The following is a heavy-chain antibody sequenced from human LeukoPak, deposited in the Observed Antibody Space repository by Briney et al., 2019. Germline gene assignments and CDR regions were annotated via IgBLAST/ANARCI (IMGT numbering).Heavy chain of an antibody. CDR3: AKDIQRGFDYTNSLDY. J-gene: IGHJ4*02. Sequence: PGGSLRLSCAASGFTFSSYAMHWVRQAPGKGLEWVAVIWSDATNQYYADSVRGRFAISRDDSTSMVYLQMNSLRAEDTAVYFCAKDIQRGFDYTNSLDYWGQGTLVTVSS. D-gene: IGHD4-11*01. CDR2: IWSDATNQ. V-gene: IGHV3-33*06. CDR1: GFTFSSYA.